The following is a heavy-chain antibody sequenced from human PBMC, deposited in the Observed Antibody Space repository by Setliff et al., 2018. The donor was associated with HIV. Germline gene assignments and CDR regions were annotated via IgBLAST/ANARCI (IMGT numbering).Heavy chain of an antibody. J-gene: IGHJ6*02. D-gene: IGHD6-19*01. V-gene: IGHV1-18*01. Sequence: GSVKVSCKASGYTFKTYGISWVRQAPGHGLEWMGWISPYNGHTKYAQRFLDRVTMTIDTATSRAYMELRSLRSDDTAVYFCARLGSGWSDSYYYAMDIWGQGTTVTVSS. CDR3: ARLGSGWSDSYYYAMDI. CDR2: ISPYNGHT. CDR1: GYTFKTYG.